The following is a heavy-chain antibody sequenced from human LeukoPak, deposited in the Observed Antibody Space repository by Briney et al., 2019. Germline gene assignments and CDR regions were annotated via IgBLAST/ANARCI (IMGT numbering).Heavy chain of an antibody. CDR3: AYGPSGYSSSWYPN. CDR1: GFTFSSYA. J-gene: IGHJ4*02. V-gene: IGHV3-23*01. Sequence: GGSLRLSCAASGFTFSSYAMSWVRQAPGKGLEWVSAISGSGGSTYYADSVKGRFTISRDNSKNTLYLQMNSLRAEDTAAYYCAYGPSGYSSSWYPNWGQGTLVTVSS. CDR2: ISGSGGST. D-gene: IGHD6-13*01.